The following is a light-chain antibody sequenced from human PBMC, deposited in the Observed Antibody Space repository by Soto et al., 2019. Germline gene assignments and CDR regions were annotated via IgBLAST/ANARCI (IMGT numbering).Light chain of an antibody. CDR1: QTIGNY. V-gene: IGKV1-39*01. J-gene: IGKJ1*01. CDR3: QQSYNAPRT. CDR2: AAS. Sequence: DIPMTQAPSSLPASVGDRVTITCRASQTIGNYLNWYQQRPGKAPTLLISAASTLQSGVPSRFSGSGSGTDFTLTITSLQPEDFATYYCQQSYNAPRTFGQGTKVEIK.